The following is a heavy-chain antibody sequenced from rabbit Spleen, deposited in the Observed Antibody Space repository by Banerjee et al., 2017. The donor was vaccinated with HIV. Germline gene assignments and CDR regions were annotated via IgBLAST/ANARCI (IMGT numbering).Heavy chain of an antibody. CDR3: ARRSSASGVTPYGMDL. D-gene: IGHD1-1*01. CDR1: GFSFSSDA. CDR2: IYAGSSGSI. Sequence: QEQLVESGGGLVQPEGSLTLTCTASGFSFSSDAMCWVRQAPGKGLEWIACIYAGSSGSIYYANWAKGRFTISKTSSTTGTLKMTSLTAADTATYFCARRSSASGVTPYGMDLWGPGTLVTVS. V-gene: IGHV1S45*01. J-gene: IGHJ6*01.